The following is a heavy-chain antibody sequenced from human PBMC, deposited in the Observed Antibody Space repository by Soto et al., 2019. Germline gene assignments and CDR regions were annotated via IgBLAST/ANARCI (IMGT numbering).Heavy chain of an antibody. CDR2: TYYRSKWYN. D-gene: IGHD3-3*01. Sequence: PSQTLSLTCAISGDSVSSNSAAWNWIRQSPSRGLEWLGRTYYRSKWYNDYAVSVKSRITINPDTSKNQFSLQLNSVTPEDTAVYYCARLDFWSGYYLPHYYYYGMDVWGQGTTVTVSS. V-gene: IGHV6-1*01. J-gene: IGHJ6*02. CDR1: GDSVSSNSAA. CDR3: ARLDFWSGYYLPHYYYYGMDV.